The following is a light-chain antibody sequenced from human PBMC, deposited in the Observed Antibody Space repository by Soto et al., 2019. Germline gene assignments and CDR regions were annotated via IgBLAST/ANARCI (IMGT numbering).Light chain of an antibody. CDR2: GAS. CDR3: QQYGSSPGA. V-gene: IGKV3-20*01. CDR1: QSVSSSF. J-gene: IGKJ1*01. Sequence: EIVLTQSPGTLSLSPGERATLSCRASQSVSSSFLAWYQQKPGQAPRLLISGASSRATGIPDRFSGSGSGTDFTLTISRLEPEDFAVYYCQQYGSSPGAFGQGTKVEIK.